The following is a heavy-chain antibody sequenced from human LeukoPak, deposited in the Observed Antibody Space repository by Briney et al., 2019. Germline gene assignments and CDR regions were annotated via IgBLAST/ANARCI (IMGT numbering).Heavy chain of an antibody. CDR2: INPNSGGT. V-gene: IGHV1-2*02. J-gene: IGHJ4*02. D-gene: IGHD3-22*01. CDR3: ASLYSEYYDSSGYYSQTLLFDY. Sequence: ASVKVSCKASGYTFTGYYMHWVRQAPGQGLEWMGWINPNSGGTNYAQKFQGRVTMTRDTSISTAYMELSRLRSDDTAVYYCASLYSEYYDSSGYYSQTLLFDYWGQGTLVTVSS. CDR1: GYTFTGYY.